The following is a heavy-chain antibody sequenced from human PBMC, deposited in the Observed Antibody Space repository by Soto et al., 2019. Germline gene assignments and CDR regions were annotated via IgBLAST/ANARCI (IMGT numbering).Heavy chain of an antibody. CDR2: ISHSGST. V-gene: IGHV4-4*02. J-gene: IGHJ4*01. Sequence: QVQLQESGPGLVKPSGTLSLTCAVSGVSISSSYWGSWVRQPPGKGLEWIGEISHSGSTVYNPSLKSRLTTSVNKSKKQISLILTSVAAADTAVYYCARSPLATYYFDHWGQGTAVPVSS. CDR3: ARSPLATYYFDH. CDR1: GVSISSSYW.